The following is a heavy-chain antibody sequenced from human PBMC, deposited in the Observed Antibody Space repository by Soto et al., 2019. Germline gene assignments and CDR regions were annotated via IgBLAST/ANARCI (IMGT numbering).Heavy chain of an antibody. V-gene: IGHV1-8*01. CDR3: ERQGMITRPEYGMDV. CDR2: MNPNSGNT. J-gene: IGHJ6*02. CDR1: GYTFSSYD. Sequence: ASVKVSCKASGYTFSSYDINWVRQASGQGLEWMGWMNPNSGNTGYVEKFQGRVTMTRNTSISTAYLQWTSLKASDIAMYYCERQGMITRPEYGMDVWGQGTTVTVSS. D-gene: IGHD3-16*01.